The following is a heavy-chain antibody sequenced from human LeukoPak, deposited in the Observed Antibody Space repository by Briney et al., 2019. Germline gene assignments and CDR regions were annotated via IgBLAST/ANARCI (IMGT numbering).Heavy chain of an antibody. Sequence: GGSLRLSCAASGFTFSSYGMHWVRQAPGKGLEWVAVIWYDGSNKYYADSVKGRFTISRDNSNNTLYLQMNSLRAEDTAVYYCAKDFAQRVGAFDYWGQGTLVTVSS. D-gene: IGHD1-26*01. CDR1: GFTFSSYG. V-gene: IGHV3-33*06. CDR3: AKDFAQRVGAFDY. CDR2: IWYDGSNK. J-gene: IGHJ4*02.